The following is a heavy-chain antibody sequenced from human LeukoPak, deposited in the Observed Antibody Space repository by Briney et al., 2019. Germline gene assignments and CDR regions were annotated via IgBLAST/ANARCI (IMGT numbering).Heavy chain of an antibody. CDR1: GGSISSYY. CDR3: ARGVGSHYYFYGMDV. J-gene: IGHJ6*02. V-gene: IGHV4-59*01. CDR2: IYYSGST. D-gene: IGHD6-25*01. Sequence: SETLSLTCTVSGGSISSYYWSWIRQPPGKGLEWIGYIYYSGSTKYNPSLKSRVTISVDTSKNQFSLKLSSVTAADTAVYYCARGVGSHYYFYGMDVWGQGTTVTVSS.